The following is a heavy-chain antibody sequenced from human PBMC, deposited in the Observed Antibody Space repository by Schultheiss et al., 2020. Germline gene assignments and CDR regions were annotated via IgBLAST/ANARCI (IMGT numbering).Heavy chain of an antibody. CDR3: ARDGQNLHYDFWSGPYYYYGMDV. CDR2: IYSGGST. CDR1: GGSFSGYY. J-gene: IGHJ6*02. Sequence: ETLSLTCAVYGGSFSGYYWSWIRQPPGKGLEWVSVIYSGGSTYYADSVKGRFTISRDNSKNTLYLQMNSLRAEDTAVYYCARDGQNLHYDFWSGPYYYYGMDVWGQGTTVTVSS. V-gene: IGHV3-53*01. D-gene: IGHD3-3*01.